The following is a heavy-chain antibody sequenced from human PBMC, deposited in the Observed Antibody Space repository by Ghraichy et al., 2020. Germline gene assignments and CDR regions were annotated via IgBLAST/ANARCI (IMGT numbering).Heavy chain of an antibody. D-gene: IGHD4-23*01. CDR1: GGSFSGYY. CDR3: ARGGLRWTPLYYFDY. Sequence: SQTLSLTCAVYGGSFSGYYWSWIRQPPGKGLEWIGEINHSGSTNYNPSLKSRVTISVDTSKNQFSLKLSSVTAADTAVYYCARGGLRWTPLYYFDYWGQGTLVTVSS. V-gene: IGHV4-34*01. J-gene: IGHJ4*02. CDR2: INHSGST.